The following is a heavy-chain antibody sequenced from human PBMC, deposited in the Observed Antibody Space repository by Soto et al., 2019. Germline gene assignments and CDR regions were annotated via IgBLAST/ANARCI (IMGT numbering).Heavy chain of an antibody. D-gene: IGHD2-21*01. Sequence: PGGSLRLSCAASGFTFSSYNMNWVRQAPGKGLEWVSYISSSGNTIYYADSVKGRFTISRDSAKNSLYLRMNSLRDEDTAFYYCASGPDYYFSYIYFWGQGALVTVYS. J-gene: IGHJ4*01. CDR1: GFTFSSYN. V-gene: IGHV3-48*02. CDR3: ASGPDYYFSYIYF. CDR2: ISSSGNTI.